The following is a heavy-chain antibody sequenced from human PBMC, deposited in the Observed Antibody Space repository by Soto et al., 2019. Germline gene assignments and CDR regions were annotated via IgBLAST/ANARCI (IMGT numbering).Heavy chain of an antibody. D-gene: IGHD3-3*01. Sequence: PGGSLRLSCAASGFTFSSYAMSWVRQAPGKGLEWVSAISGSGGSTYYADSVKGRFTISRDNSKNTLYLQMNSLRAEDTAVYYCAKLVDYDFWSGYRNFDYWGQGTLVTVSS. CDR1: GFTFSSYA. J-gene: IGHJ4*02. CDR3: AKLVDYDFWSGYRNFDY. CDR2: ISGSGGST. V-gene: IGHV3-23*01.